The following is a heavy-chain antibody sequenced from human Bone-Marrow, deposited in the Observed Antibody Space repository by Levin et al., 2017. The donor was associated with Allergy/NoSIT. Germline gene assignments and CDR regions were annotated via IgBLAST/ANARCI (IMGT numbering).Heavy chain of an antibody. CDR1: GFTFSSYA. V-gene: IGHV3-23*01. J-gene: IGHJ4*02. CDR3: ATQKDYYDSTGYYSSTGAFDY. CDR2: ISGTGGST. Sequence: PGGSLRLSCAASGFTFSSYAMSWVRQAPGKGLQWVSAISGTGGSTYYAYSVKGRFTISRDNSKNTLYLQMNSLRAEDTAVYYCATQKDYYDSTGYYSSTGAFDYWGQGALVTVTS. D-gene: IGHD3-22*01.